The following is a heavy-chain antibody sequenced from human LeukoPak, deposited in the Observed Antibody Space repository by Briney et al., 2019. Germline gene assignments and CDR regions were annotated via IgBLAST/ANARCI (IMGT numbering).Heavy chain of an antibody. CDR2: MSGSGGST. Sequence: GGSLRLSCAASGFTFSSYAMSWVRQAPGKGLERVSAMSGSGGSTYYADSVKVRFTISRDNSLNTLYLQKNSLRAEDTAVYYCAIPLAEYSSGFDIWGQGTMVTVSS. CDR3: AIPLAEYSSGFDI. V-gene: IGHV3-23*01. J-gene: IGHJ3*02. CDR1: GFTFSSYA. D-gene: IGHD6-19*01.